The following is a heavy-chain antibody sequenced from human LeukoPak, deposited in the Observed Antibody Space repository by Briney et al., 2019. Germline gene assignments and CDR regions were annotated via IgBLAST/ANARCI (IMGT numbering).Heavy chain of an antibody. Sequence: GGSLRLSCAASGLTFSNYWMNWVRRAPGKGLEWLAHIKQDGGEKYYVDSVKGRFTISRDNAKNSLYLQMNSLRAEDTAVYYCVRGYCSSTSCFHSIFDFWGQGTLVTVSS. D-gene: IGHD2-2*01. CDR1: GLTFSNYW. V-gene: IGHV3-7*04. CDR3: VRGYCSSTSCFHSIFDF. CDR2: IKQDGGEK. J-gene: IGHJ4*02.